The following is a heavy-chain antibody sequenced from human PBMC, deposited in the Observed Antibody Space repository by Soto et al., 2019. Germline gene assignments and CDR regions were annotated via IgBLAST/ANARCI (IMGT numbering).Heavy chain of an antibody. CDR3: ARQNSDSSGYYFLDY. Sequence: SQTLSLTCAVYGGSFSGYYWTWIRQPPGKGLEWIGEINHSGNTYYNPSLKSRVTISVGTSKTQFALRLSSVTAADTAVYYCARQNSDSSGYYFLDYWGQGTLVTVSS. D-gene: IGHD3-22*01. CDR1: GGSFSGYY. V-gene: IGHV4-34*01. J-gene: IGHJ4*02. CDR2: INHSGNT.